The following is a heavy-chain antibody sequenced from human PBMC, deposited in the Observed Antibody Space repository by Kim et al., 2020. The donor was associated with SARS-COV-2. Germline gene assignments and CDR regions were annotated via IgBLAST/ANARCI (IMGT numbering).Heavy chain of an antibody. CDR2: IYYSGGT. CDR1: GGSISSSSYY. D-gene: IGHD5-18*01. J-gene: IGHJ3*02. CDR3: ASRNNTAMADDAFDI. Sequence: SETLSLTCTVSGGSISSSSYYWGWIRQPPGKGLEWIGSIYYSGGTYYNPSLKSRVTISVDTSKNQFSLKLSSVTAADTAVYYCASRNNTAMADDAFDIWGQGTMVTVSS. V-gene: IGHV4-39*01.